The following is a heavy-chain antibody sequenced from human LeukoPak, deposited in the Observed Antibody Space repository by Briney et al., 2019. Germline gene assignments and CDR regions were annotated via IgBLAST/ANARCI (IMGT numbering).Heavy chain of an antibody. V-gene: IGHV3-30-3*01. Sequence: PGGSLRLSCAASGFTFSSYAMSWVRQAPGKGLEWVAVISYDGSNKYYADSVKGRFTISRDNSKNTLYLQMNSLRAEDTAVYYCARGSGSSQFDYWGQGTLVTVSS. J-gene: IGHJ4*02. D-gene: IGHD1-26*01. CDR3: ARGSGSSQFDY. CDR1: GFTFSSYA. CDR2: ISYDGSNK.